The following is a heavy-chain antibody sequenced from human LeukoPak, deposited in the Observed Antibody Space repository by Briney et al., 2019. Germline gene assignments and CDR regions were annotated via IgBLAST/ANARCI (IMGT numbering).Heavy chain of an antibody. V-gene: IGHV4-31*03. CDR2: IYYSGST. CDR1: GXSISSGGYY. CDR3: ARLVQGAFGSYYVFFDY. D-gene: IGHD1-26*01. Sequence: SETLSLTCTVSGXSISSGGYYWSWIRQHPGKGLEWIGYIYYSGSTYYNPSLKSRVTISVDTSKNQFSLKLSSVTAADTAVYYCARLVQGAFGSYYVFFDYWGQGTLVTVSS. J-gene: IGHJ4*02.